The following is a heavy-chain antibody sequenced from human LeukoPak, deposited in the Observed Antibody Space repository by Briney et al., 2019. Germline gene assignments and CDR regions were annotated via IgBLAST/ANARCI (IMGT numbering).Heavy chain of an antibody. D-gene: IGHD3-3*01. Sequence: GGSLRLSCAASGFTVSSNYMSWVRQAPGKGLEWVSVIYSGGSTYYADSVKGRFTISRDNSKNTLYLQMNSLRAEDTAVYYCARAQHDFWSGTYYGMDVWGQGTTVTVSS. CDR1: GFTVSSNY. CDR2: IYSGGST. V-gene: IGHV3-53*01. CDR3: ARAQHDFWSGTYYGMDV. J-gene: IGHJ6*02.